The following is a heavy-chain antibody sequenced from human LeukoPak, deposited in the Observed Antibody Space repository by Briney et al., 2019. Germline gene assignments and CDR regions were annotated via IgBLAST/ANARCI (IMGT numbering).Heavy chain of an antibody. V-gene: IGHV5-51*01. J-gene: IGHJ4*02. CDR3: ASGRITMVRGVTNLDY. Sequence: GESLKISCKGSGCSFTSYWIGWVRQLPGKGLEWMGIIYPGDSDTRYSPSFPGQVPISAHHSISTAYLQWSSLKASDTAMYYCASGRITMVRGVTNLDYWGQGTLVTVSS. D-gene: IGHD3-10*01. CDR1: GCSFTSYW. CDR2: IYPGDSDT.